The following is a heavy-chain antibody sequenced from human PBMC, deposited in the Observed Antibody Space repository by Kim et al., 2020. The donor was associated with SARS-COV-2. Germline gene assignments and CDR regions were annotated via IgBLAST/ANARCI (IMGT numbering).Heavy chain of an antibody. D-gene: IGHD1-26*01. CDR3: ARESGGNSGSYRVLRAFDI. V-gene: IGHV1-18*01. CDR2: ISAYNGNT. CDR1: GYTFTSYG. J-gene: IGHJ3*02. Sequence: ASVKVSCKASGYTFTSYGISWVRQAPGQGLEWMGWISAYNGNTNYAQKLQGRVTMTTDTSTSTAYMELRSLRSDDTAVYYCARESGGNSGSYRVLRAFDIWGQGTMVTVSS.